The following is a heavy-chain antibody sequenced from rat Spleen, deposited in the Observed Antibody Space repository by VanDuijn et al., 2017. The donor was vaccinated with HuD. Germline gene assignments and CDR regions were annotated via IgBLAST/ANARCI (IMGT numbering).Heavy chain of an antibody. D-gene: IGHD1-12*02. CDR1: GFSLMDYS. CDR2: MKYDGDT. Sequence: QVQLKESGPGLVQPSQTLSLTCTVSGFSLMDYSVHWVRQPPGKGLEWMGRMKYDGDTYYNSTLKSRLSISRDTSKSQVFLKMNSLQTEDTAIYYCTRDDYYDGSYYSPVDYWGQGVMVTVSS. V-gene: IGHV2S30*01. J-gene: IGHJ2*01. CDR3: TRDDYYDGSYYSPVDY.